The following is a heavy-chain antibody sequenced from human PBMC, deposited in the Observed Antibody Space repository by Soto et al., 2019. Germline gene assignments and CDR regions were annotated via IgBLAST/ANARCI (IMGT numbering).Heavy chain of an antibody. V-gene: IGHV4-34*01. Sequence: QVQLQQWGAGLLKPSETLSLTCAVYGGSFSGYYWSWIRQPPGKGLEWIGEINHSGSTNYNPSLKSRVTISVDTSKNQFSLKLSSVTAADTAVYYCARVGLPLVATIDYWGQGTLVTVSS. D-gene: IGHD5-12*01. CDR2: INHSGST. CDR1: GGSFSGYY. CDR3: ARVGLPLVATIDY. J-gene: IGHJ4*02.